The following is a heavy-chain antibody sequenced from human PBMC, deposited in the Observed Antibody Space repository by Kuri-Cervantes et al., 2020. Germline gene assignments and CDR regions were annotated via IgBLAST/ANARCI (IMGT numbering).Heavy chain of an antibody. Sequence: GGSLRLSCAASGFSFSTYGMSWVRQAPGKGLEWVANIKHSETFYVDSVKGRFTISRDNAKNSLYLQMNSLRAEDTAVYYCTRDDPTQRGDYWGQGTLVTVSS. CDR3: TRDDPTQRGDY. CDR2: IKHSET. CDR1: GFSFSTYG. D-gene: IGHD3-16*01. V-gene: IGHV3-7*03. J-gene: IGHJ4*02.